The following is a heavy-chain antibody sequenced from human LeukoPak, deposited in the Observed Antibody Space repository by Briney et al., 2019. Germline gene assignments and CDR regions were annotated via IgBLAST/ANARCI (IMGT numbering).Heavy chain of an antibody. V-gene: IGHV3-23*01. CDR2: ISGSGGNT. Sequence: GGSLRLSCAASGFTFGSYVMSWVRQAPGKGLEWVSAISGSGGNTYYADSVKGRFTISRDNSKNSLYLQMNSLRAEDTAVYYCARDRTYCSSTSCYSYNWFDPWGQGTLVTVSS. D-gene: IGHD2-2*01. J-gene: IGHJ5*02. CDR3: ARDRTYCSSTSCYSYNWFDP. CDR1: GFTFGSYV.